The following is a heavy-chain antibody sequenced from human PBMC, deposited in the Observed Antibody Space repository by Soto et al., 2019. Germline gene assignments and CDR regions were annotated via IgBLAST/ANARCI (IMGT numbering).Heavy chain of an antibody. J-gene: IGHJ3*02. V-gene: IGHV3-23*01. CDR2: VTADGGT. CDR1: GFTVSSHA. Sequence: EVQVLESGGGLVQPGGSLRLSCEGSGFTVSSHAMTWILQAPGKGPEWVSTVTADGGTYYADSVKGRFAMSRDTPSNPLYLQMNRRGAEDTAAYYCAPHVSCSGGSCQYDAFAIRCQGTMITVSS. CDR3: APHVSCSGGSCQYDAFAI. D-gene: IGHD2-15*01.